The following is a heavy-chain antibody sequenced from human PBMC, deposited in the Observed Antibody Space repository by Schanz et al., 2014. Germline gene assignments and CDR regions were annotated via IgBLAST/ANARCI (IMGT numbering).Heavy chain of an antibody. V-gene: IGHV4-31*03. CDR1: GGSVSSGGDY. CDR3: ARGHHPHGITVAARGFDP. CDR2: ISYSGVT. D-gene: IGHD6-19*01. Sequence: QVQLQESGPGLVKPSQTLSLTCTVSGGSVSSGGDYWSWIRQHPGKGLEWIGYISYSGVTYYNPSLKSRVTISMHTSKNQFSLKLSSVTAADTAVYYCARGHHPHGITVAARGFDPWGQGTLVTVSS. J-gene: IGHJ5*02.